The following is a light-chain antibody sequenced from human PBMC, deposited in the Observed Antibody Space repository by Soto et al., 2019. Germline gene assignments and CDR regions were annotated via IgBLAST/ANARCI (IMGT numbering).Light chain of an antibody. CDR2: GNN. CDR1: SSNIGAGYD. Sequence: QTVVTQAPSVSGAPGQRVTISCTGSSSNIGAGYDVHWYQQLPGTAPKILIYGNNNRPSGVPDRFSGSKSGTSASLAITGLQAEDEADYYCQSYDSSLSGYVFGTGTKLTVL. J-gene: IGLJ1*01. CDR3: QSYDSSLSGYV. V-gene: IGLV1-40*01.